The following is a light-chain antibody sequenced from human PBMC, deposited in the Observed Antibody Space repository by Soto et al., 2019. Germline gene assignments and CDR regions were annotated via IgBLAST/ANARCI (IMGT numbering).Light chain of an antibody. CDR1: SRDVGSYNL. CDR2: EVT. CDR3: CSYAGGSTPWV. V-gene: IGLV2-23*02. Sequence: QSALTQPASVSGSPGQSIAISCTGTSRDVGSYNLVSWYQHHPGKAPKLMIYEVTKRPSGVSDRFFASKSGNTASLTISGLQAEDEADYFCCSYAGGSTPWVFGGGTKLTVL. J-gene: IGLJ3*02.